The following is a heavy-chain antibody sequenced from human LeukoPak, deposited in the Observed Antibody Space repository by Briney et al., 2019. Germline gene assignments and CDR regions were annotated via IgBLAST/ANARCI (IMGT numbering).Heavy chain of an antibody. Sequence: SETLSLTCTVSGGSISTYYWSWIRQPPGKGLEWIGHIYYSGSTKYNPSLKSRVTISVDTSKNQFSPKLNAVTAADTAVFYCARGFSSLDYWGQGTLVTVSS. D-gene: IGHD3-10*01. CDR3: ARGFSSLDY. V-gene: IGHV4-59*01. J-gene: IGHJ4*02. CDR1: GGSISTYY. CDR2: IYYSGST.